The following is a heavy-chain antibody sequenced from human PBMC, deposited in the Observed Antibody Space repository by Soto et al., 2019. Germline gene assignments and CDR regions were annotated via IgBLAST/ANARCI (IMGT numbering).Heavy chain of an antibody. CDR2: IYYSGST. D-gene: IGHD1-26*01. CDR3: ARDLSTEWELESYFDY. Sequence: SETLSLTCTVSGGSISSCDYYWSWIRQPPGKGLEWIGYIYYSGSTYYNPSLKSRVTISVDTSKNQFSLKLSSVTAADTAVYYCARDLSTEWELESYFDYRGQRTPVTVAS. CDR1: GGSISSCDYY. J-gene: IGHJ4*02. V-gene: IGHV4-30-4*01.